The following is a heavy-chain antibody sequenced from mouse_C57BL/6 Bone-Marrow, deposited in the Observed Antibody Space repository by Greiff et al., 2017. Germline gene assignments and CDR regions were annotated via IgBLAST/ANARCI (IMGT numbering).Heavy chain of an antibody. CDR3: ARYSDLPRYDYVY. V-gene: IGHV1-55*01. J-gene: IGHJ2*01. D-gene: IGHD2-4*01. Sequence: QVQLQQPGAELVKPGASVKMSCKASGYTFTSYWITWVKQRPGQGLEWIGDIYPGSGSTNYNEKFKSKATLTVDTSSSPAYMQLISLTSEDSAVYYCARYSDLPRYDYVYWGQGTTLTVSS. CDR1: GYTFTSYW. CDR2: IYPGSGST.